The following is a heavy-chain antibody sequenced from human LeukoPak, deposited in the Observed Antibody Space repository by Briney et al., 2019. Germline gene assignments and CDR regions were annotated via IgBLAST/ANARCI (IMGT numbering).Heavy chain of an antibody. CDR1: GGTFSSYA. Sequence: GASVKVSCKASGGTFSSYAISWVRQAPGQGLEWMGGIIPIFGTANYAQKFQGRVTTTTDESTSTAYMELSSLRSEDTAVYYCARGGGSGSYYVDYWGQGTLVTVSS. CDR3: ARGGGSGSYYVDY. V-gene: IGHV1-69*05. D-gene: IGHD3-10*01. J-gene: IGHJ4*02. CDR2: IIPIFGTA.